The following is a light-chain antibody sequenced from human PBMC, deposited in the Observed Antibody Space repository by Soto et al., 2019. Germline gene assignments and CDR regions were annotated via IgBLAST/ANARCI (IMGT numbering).Light chain of an antibody. CDR1: QSVSSSY. J-gene: IGKJ4*01. CDR3: LQYGSSPPT. V-gene: IGKV3-20*01. CDR2: GAS. Sequence: EIVLTQSPGTLSLSPGERATLSCRASQSVSSSYLAWYQQKPGQAPRLLIHGASSRATGIPDRFSGSGSGTDFTLTISRLEPEDFAMYYCLQYGSSPPTFGGGTKVEIK.